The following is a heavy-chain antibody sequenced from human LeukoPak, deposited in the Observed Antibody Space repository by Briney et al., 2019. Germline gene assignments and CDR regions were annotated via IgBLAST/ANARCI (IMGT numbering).Heavy chain of an antibody. CDR2: ISYDASNK. CDR3: ARGGYSGTYYFDY. CDR1: GFTFSSYA. D-gene: IGHD1-26*01. V-gene: IGHV3-30-3*01. Sequence: GGSLRLSCAASGFTFSSYAIHWVRQAPGKGLEWVAVISYDASNKYYADSVKGRFTISRDNSKSTLYLQMNSLTAEDTAVYYCARGGYSGTYYFDYWGQGTLVTVSS. J-gene: IGHJ4*02.